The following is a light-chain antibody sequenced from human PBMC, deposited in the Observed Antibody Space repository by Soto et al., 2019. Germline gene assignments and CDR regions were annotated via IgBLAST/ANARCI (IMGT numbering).Light chain of an antibody. J-gene: IGKJ5*01. V-gene: IGKV3-20*01. CDR1: QSVSSY. CDR2: GAS. Sequence: TVLTQSPGTLSLSQGERATLSCRASQSVSSYLAWYQQKPGQAPRLLVYGASSRATGISDRFSGSGSGTDFPLTITRLEPEDFPVYYCPHYVSPPITFGQGTRLEIK. CDR3: PHYVSPPIT.